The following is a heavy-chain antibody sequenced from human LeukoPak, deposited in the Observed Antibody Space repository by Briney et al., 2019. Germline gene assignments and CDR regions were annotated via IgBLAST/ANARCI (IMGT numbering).Heavy chain of an antibody. CDR3: ARVVGATLDYFDY. J-gene: IGHJ4*02. CDR2: IYSGGST. V-gene: IGHV3-66*01. D-gene: IGHD1-26*01. Sequence: GGSLRLSCAASGFTFSIYWMSWVRQAPGKGLEWVSVIYSGGSTYYADSVKGRFTISRDNSKNTLYLQMNSLRAEDTAVYYCARVVGATLDYFDYWGQGTLVTVSS. CDR1: GFTFSIYW.